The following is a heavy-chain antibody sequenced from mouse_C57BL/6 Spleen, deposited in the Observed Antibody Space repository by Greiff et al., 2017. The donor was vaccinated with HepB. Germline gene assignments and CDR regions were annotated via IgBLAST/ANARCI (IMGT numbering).Heavy chain of an antibody. Sequence: VKLQQPGAELVKPGASVKLSCKASGYTFTSYWMQWVKQRPGQGLEWIGEIDPSDSYTNYNQKFKGKATLTVDTSSSTAYMQLSSLTSEDSAVYYCARGRSYYAMDYWGQGTSVTVSS. CDR1: GYTFTSYW. V-gene: IGHV1-50*01. CDR2: IDPSDSYT. CDR3: ARGRSYYAMDY. J-gene: IGHJ4*01.